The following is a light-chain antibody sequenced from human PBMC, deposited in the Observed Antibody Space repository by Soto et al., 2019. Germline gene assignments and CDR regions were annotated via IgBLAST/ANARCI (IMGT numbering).Light chain of an antibody. CDR2: EIS. CDR3: LQHSSYPFT. V-gene: IGKV1-17*01. Sequence: DIQMTQSPSSLSASAGDRATLTCRASQGVSSCLAWYQQKPGKAPTRLIYEISSLHSGVPARFSGSGSGTEFTLTISSLQPEDFAAYYCLQHSSYPFTFGPGTKVDIK. CDR1: QGVSSC. J-gene: IGKJ3*01.